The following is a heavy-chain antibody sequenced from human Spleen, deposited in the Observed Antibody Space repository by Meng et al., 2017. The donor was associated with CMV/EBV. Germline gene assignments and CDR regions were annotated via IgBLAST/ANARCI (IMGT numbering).Heavy chain of an antibody. CDR3: ARGLPGEYFDY. Sequence: CPVADVSISSGGYYWSWIRQPPGKGLEWIGCIYYSGTTYYNPSLKSRVIISVDTSKNQFSLKLSSVTAADTAVYYCARGLPGEYFDYWGQGTLVTVSS. J-gene: IGHJ4*02. CDR1: DVSISSGGYY. D-gene: IGHD3-10*01. CDR2: IYYSGTT. V-gene: IGHV4-30-4*08.